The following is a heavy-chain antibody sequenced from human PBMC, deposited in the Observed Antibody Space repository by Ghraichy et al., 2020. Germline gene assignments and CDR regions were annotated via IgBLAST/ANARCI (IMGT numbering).Heavy chain of an antibody. V-gene: IGHV1-2*02. Sequence: ASVKVSCKASGYTFTGYYMHWVRHAPGQGLEWMGWINPNSGGTNYEQKFQGRVTMTRDTSISTAYMELSRLRSDDTAVYYCARGGMTTVTPGENWFDPWGQGTLVTVSS. CDR1: GYTFTGYY. CDR2: INPNSGGT. D-gene: IGHD4-17*01. J-gene: IGHJ5*02. CDR3: ARGGMTTVTPGENWFDP.